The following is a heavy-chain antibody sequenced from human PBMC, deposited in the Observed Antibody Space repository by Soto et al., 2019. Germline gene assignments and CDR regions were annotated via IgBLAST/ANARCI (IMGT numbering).Heavy chain of an antibody. CDR2: ISSSGSTI. CDR1: GFTFSSYE. D-gene: IGHD3-10*01. J-gene: IGHJ6*02. Sequence: EVQLVESGGGLVQPGGSLRLSCAASGFTFSSYEMNWVRQAPGKGLEWVSYISSSGSTIYYADSVKGRFTISRDNAKNSLYLQMNSLRAEDTAVYYCARDKVLITMVRGVIVPHYYYYGMDVWGQGTTVTVSS. V-gene: IGHV3-48*03. CDR3: ARDKVLITMVRGVIVPHYYYYGMDV.